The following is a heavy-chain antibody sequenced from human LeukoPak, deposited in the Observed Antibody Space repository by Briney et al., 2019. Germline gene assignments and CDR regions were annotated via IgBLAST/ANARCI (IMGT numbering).Heavy chain of an antibody. CDR3: AKVDMGI. V-gene: IGHV4-34*01. Sequence: SETLSLTCAVYGGSLGGYSWSWIRQPPGKGLEWIGEINHSGSTNYNPSLKSRVTISVDTSKNQFSLKLSSVTAADTAVYYCAKVDMGIWGQGTMVTVSS. D-gene: IGHD2-2*03. CDR2: INHSGST. CDR1: GGSLGGYS. J-gene: IGHJ3*02.